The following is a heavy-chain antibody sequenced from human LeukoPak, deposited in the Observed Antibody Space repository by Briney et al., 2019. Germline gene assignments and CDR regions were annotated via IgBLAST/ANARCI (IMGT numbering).Heavy chain of an antibody. CDR3: AKSVMIKLPLDY. Sequence: GGSLRLSCAASGFTFSNAWMSWVRQAPGKGLEWVSAISGSGGSTYYADSVKGRFTISRDNSKNTLYLQMNSLRAEDTAVYYCAKSVMIKLPLDYWGQGTLVTVSS. V-gene: IGHV3-23*01. D-gene: IGHD3-16*01. CDR2: ISGSGGST. CDR1: GFTFSNAW. J-gene: IGHJ4*02.